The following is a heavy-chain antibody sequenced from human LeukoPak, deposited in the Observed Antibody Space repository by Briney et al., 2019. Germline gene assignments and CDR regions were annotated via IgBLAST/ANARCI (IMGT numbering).Heavy chain of an antibody. Sequence: GGSLRLSCAASGFTFSSYAMSWVRQAPGKGLEWVSAISGSGGSTYYADSVKGRFTISGDNSKNTLYLQMNSLRAEDTAVYYCAKVPPYYCSSTSCRSSHYYYYYGMDVWGQGTTVTVSS. CDR1: GFTFSSYA. V-gene: IGHV3-23*01. CDR3: AKVPPYYCSSTSCRSSHYYYYYGMDV. D-gene: IGHD2-2*01. J-gene: IGHJ6*02. CDR2: ISGSGGST.